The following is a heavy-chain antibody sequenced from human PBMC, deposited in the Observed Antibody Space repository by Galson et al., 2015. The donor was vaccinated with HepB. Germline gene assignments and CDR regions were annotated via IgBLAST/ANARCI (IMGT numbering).Heavy chain of an antibody. D-gene: IGHD4-11*01. CDR2: ISGSGAGS. J-gene: IGHJ5*02. V-gene: IGHV3-23*01. Sequence: SLRLSCAASGFTFSSYAMSWVRQTPGKGLQRVSSISGSGAGSYFADSVKGRFIISRDNSKNTLYLQMNSLRVEDTALYHCAKGPGGNYDHYPPNWFDPWGQGTLVIVSS. CDR3: AKGPGGNYDHYPPNWFDP. CDR1: GFTFSSYA.